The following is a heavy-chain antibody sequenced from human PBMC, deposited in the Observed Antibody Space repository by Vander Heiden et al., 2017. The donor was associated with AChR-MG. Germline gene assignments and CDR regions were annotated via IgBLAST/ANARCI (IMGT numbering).Heavy chain of an antibody. CDR3: ARGVAAAGARIHYYYYYGMDV. CDR2: IIPIFGTA. D-gene: IGHD6-13*01. Sequence: QVQLVQSGAEVKKPGSSVKVSCKASGGTFSSYAIRWGRQAPGQGLEWMGGIIPIFGTANYAQKFQGRVTITADESTSTAYMELSSLRSEDTAVYYCARGVAAAGARIHYYYYYGMDVWGQGTTVTVSS. J-gene: IGHJ6*02. CDR1: GGTFSSYA. V-gene: IGHV1-69*01.